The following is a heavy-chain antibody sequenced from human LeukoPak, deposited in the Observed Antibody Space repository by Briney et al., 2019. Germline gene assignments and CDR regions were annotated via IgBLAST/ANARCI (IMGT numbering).Heavy chain of an antibody. V-gene: IGHV3-30*02. J-gene: IGHJ4*02. D-gene: IGHD6-25*01. CDR1: GFRFNTYG. Sequence: GGSLRLSCVASGFRFNTYGMHWVRQVPDKGLEWVAVIPWDGSDAHFADSVKGRFTISRNNSRSTLYLQMNNLRTEDTAVYYCVRQAQEDYWGQGTLVTVSS. CDR3: VRQAQEDY. CDR2: IPWDGSDA.